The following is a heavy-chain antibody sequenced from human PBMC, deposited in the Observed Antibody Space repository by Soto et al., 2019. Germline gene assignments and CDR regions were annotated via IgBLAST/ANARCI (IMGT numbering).Heavy chain of an antibody. V-gene: IGHV3-21*01. J-gene: IGHJ3*02. CDR2: ISSSSSYI. CDR3: ARDLGYYDSSGRRSAFDI. Sequence: PGGSLRLSCAASGFTFSSYSMNWVRQAPGKGLEWVSSISSSSSYIYYADSVKGRFAISRDNAKNSLYLQMNSLRAEDTAVYYCARDLGYYDSSGRRSAFDIWGQGTMFTVSS. CDR1: GFTFSSYS. D-gene: IGHD3-22*01.